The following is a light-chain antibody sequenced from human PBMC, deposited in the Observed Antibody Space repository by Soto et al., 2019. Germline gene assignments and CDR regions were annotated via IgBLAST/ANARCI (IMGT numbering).Light chain of an antibody. CDR2: DNN. CDR3: GTWDSSLSAGV. V-gene: IGLV1-51*01. CDR1: SSNIGNNY. J-gene: IGLJ1*01. Sequence: VLTQPPSVSAAPGQKVTISCSGSSSNIGNNYVSWYQQLPGTAPKLLIYDNNKRPSGIPDRFSGSKSGTSATLGITGLQTGDEADYYCGTWDSSLSAGVLGTGTKVTVL.